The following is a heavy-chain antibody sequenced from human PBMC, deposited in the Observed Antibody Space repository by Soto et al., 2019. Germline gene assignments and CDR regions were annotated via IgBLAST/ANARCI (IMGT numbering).Heavy chain of an antibody. CDR1: GGSISSGGYS. Sequence: SETLSLTCAVSGGSISSGGYSWSWIRQPPGKGLEWIGYIYHSGSTYYNPSLKSRVTISVDRSKNQFSLKLSSVTAADTAVYYCASVTVTTAFEYFQHWGQGTLVTVS. V-gene: IGHV4-30-2*01. CDR3: ASVTVTTAFEYFQH. D-gene: IGHD4-17*01. J-gene: IGHJ1*01. CDR2: IYHSGST.